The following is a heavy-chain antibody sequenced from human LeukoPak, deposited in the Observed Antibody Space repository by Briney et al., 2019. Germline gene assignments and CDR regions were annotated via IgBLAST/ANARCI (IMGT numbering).Heavy chain of an antibody. J-gene: IGHJ5*02. Sequence: GGSLRLSCAASGFTFSSYGMSWVRQAPGKGLEWVSAISGSGGSTYYADSVKGRFTISRDNAKNTLYLQMNSLRAEDTAVYYCAREPAVAGNWFDPWGQGTLVTVSS. CDR2: ISGSGGST. D-gene: IGHD6-19*01. V-gene: IGHV3-23*01. CDR1: GFTFSSYG. CDR3: AREPAVAGNWFDP.